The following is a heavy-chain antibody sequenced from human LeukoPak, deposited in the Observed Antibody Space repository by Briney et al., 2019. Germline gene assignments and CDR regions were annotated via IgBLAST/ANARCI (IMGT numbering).Heavy chain of an antibody. D-gene: IGHD2-2*01. Sequence: AGGSLRLSCAASGFTFSSYAMSWVRQAPGKGLEWVSAISGSGGSTYYADSVKGRFTISRDNAKNSLYLQMNSLRAEDTAVYYCARVSYCSSTSCSGYYFDYWGQGTLVTVSS. CDR2: ISGSGGST. CDR1: GFTFSSYA. V-gene: IGHV3-23*01. J-gene: IGHJ4*02. CDR3: ARVSYCSSTSCSGYYFDY.